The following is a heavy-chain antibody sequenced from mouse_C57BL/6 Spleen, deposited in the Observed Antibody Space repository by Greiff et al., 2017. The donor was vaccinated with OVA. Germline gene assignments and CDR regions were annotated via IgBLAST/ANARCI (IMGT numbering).Heavy chain of an antibody. J-gene: IGHJ1*03. CDR2: IYPRSGNT. V-gene: IGHV1-81*01. Sequence: QVQLKESGAELARPGASVKLSCKASGYTFTSYGISWVKQRTGQGLEWIGEIYPRSGNTYYNEKFKGKATLTADKSSSTAYMELRSLTSEDSAVYFCARAPPALRYFDVWGTGTTVTVSS. CDR3: ARAPPALRYFDV. CDR1: GYTFTSYG. D-gene: IGHD2-10*01.